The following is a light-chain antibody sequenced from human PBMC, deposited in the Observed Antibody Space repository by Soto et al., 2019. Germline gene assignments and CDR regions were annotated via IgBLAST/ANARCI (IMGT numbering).Light chain of an antibody. Sequence: ETVMTQSPVTLSVSPGDTATLSCRASQRVSSHLAWYQQKPGQAPRLLIYGASSRATGVPDRFSGSGSGTDFTLTISRLEPEDFAVYFCHHYASTFGQGTKVDIK. CDR3: HHYAST. V-gene: IGKV3-20*01. CDR2: GAS. J-gene: IGKJ1*01. CDR1: QRVSSH.